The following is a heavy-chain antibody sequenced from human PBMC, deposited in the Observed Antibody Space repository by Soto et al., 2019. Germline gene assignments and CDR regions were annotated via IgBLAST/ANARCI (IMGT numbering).Heavy chain of an antibody. CDR3: ESARGVRWYFDI. D-gene: IGHD3-16*01. V-gene: IGHV2-70*01. J-gene: IGHJ2*01. CDR1: GFSLSGSGLS. Sequence: SGPTLVNPTQTLTLTCTLSGFSLSGSGLSMSWIRQPPGKALEWLALVDWEDDKFYSTSLKTRLTISKDTSKNQVVLTMTNMDPEDTATYYCESARGVRWYFDIWGRGSQVTVSS. CDR2: VDWEDDK.